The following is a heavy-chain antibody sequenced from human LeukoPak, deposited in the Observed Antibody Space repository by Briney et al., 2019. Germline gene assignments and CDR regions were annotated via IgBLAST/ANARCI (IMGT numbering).Heavy chain of an antibody. J-gene: IGHJ4*02. V-gene: IGHV1-8*03. Sequence: GASVKVSCKASGYTFTSYDINWVRQATGQGLEWMGWMNPNSGNTGYAQKFQGRVTITGNTSISTAYMELSSLRSEDTAVYYCARVYRKGYSSSSGYWGQGTLVTVSS. CDR1: GYTFTSYD. CDR2: MNPNSGNT. D-gene: IGHD6-6*01. CDR3: ARVYRKGYSSSSGY.